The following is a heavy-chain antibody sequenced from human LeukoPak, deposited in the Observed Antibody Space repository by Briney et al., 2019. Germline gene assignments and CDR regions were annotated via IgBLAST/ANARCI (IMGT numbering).Heavy chain of an antibody. Sequence: GEPLRLSCVASGFTFSNFGMHWVRQAPGKGLEWMAVISYDGKVTYYAESVKGRFTISRDNSKNTLYLQMNSLRAEDTAVYYCAKDSGAGKSSYFDYWGQGTLVTVSS. D-gene: IGHD6-19*01. V-gene: IGHV3-30*18. CDR3: AKDSGAGKSSYFDY. J-gene: IGHJ4*02. CDR2: ISYDGKVT. CDR1: GFTFSNFG.